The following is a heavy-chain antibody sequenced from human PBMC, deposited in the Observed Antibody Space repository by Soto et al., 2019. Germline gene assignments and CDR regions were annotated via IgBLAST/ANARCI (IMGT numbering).Heavy chain of an antibody. D-gene: IGHD2-15*01. V-gene: IGHV1-18*01. CDR3: ARGGTPIDF. Sequence: QVQLVQSGAEVKKPGASVKVSCKASGYTLTNFGISWVRQAPGQGLEWMGWISAYNGNTNYAQKFQGRVTMTTDTSTSTAYMEVRSLRFYDTSVYYWARGGTPIDFWGQGTLVTVSS. CDR2: ISAYNGNT. J-gene: IGHJ4*02. CDR1: GYTLTNFG.